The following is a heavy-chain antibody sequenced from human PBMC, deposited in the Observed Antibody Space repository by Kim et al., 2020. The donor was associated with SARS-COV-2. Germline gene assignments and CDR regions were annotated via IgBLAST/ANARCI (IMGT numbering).Heavy chain of an antibody. Sequence: SETLSLTCAVYGGSFSGYYWSWIRQPPGKGLEWIGEINHSGSTNYNPSIKSRVTISVDTSKNQFSLKLSSVTAADTAVYYCARESWLFNYYYGMDVWGQGTTGTVSS. CDR2: INHSGST. CDR1: GGSFSGYY. J-gene: IGHJ6*02. CDR3: ARESWLFNYYYGMDV. V-gene: IGHV4-34*01. D-gene: IGHD6-19*01.